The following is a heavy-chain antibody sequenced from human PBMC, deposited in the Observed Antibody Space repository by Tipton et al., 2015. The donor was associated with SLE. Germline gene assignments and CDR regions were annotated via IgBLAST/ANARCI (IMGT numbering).Heavy chain of an antibody. CDR2: IYYTGST. CDR3: ARLNSGTGDFEH. CDR1: GSSISSSSHY. J-gene: IGHJ4*02. V-gene: IGHV4-39*01. D-gene: IGHD7-27*01. Sequence: TLSLTCTISGSSISSSSHYWGWIRQPPGKGLGWIGSIYYTGSTYYNPSLKSRVTISVETSKTHFSLKMSSVTAADTAVYYCARLNSGTGDFEHWGQGTLVIVSS.